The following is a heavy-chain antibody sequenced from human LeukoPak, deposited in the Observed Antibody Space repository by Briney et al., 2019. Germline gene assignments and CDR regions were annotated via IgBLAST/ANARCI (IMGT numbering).Heavy chain of an antibody. CDR1: GGSISSGSYY. V-gene: IGHV4-30-2*01. CDR3: ARYFSGGQFKWFDP. D-gene: IGHD1-26*01. CDR2: IYHGGSA. Sequence: PSETLSLTCTVSGGSISSGSYYWSWIRQPPGKGLEWIGYIYHGGSAYYSPSLKSRANISVDKSKNQFSLKLSSVTAADTAVYYCARYFSGGQFKWFDPWGQGTLVTVSS. J-gene: IGHJ5*02.